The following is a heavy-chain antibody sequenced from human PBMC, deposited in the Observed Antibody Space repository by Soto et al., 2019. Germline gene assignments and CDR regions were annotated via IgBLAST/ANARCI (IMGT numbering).Heavy chain of an antibody. D-gene: IGHD5-12*01. Sequence: ASETLSLTCTASGGSISSGDYYWSWMRQHPGKGLEWIGYTYYSGSTYHNPSLKSRVTISVDTSKNQFSLTLTSVTAADTAVYFCASRVEGLYSGNDRYYFDYWGQGTLVTVSS. J-gene: IGHJ4*02. CDR3: ASRVEGLYSGNDRYYFDY. CDR2: TYYSGST. CDR1: GGSISSGDYY. V-gene: IGHV4-31*03.